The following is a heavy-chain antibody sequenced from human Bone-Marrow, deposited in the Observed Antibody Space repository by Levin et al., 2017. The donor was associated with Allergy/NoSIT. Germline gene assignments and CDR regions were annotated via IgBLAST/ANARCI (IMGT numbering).Heavy chain of an antibody. D-gene: IGHD6-13*01. CDR3: AKLATAGHFDS. J-gene: IGHJ4*02. CDR1: GFSFGGFG. V-gene: IGHV3-30*18. Sequence: SGGSLRLSCAASGFSFGGFGMHWVRQAPGKGLEWVAVISHDGTKKYFGDSVKGRFTISRDNSKNTLYLQMTSLRAEDTAVYYCAKLATAGHFDSWGQGTLVTVSS. CDR2: ISHDGTKK.